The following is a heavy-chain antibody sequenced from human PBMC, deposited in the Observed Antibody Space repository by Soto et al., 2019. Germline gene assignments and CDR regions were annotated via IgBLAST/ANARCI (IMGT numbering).Heavy chain of an antibody. CDR3: ASKYCGGGSCTPRVVPYYGMDV. J-gene: IGHJ6*02. CDR1: GYSFTSYW. D-gene: IGHD2-15*01. Sequence: GESLKISCKGSGYSFTSYWISWVRQMPGKGLEWMGRIDPSDSYTNYSPSFQGHVTISADKSISTAYLQWSSLKASDTAMYYCASKYCGGGSCTPRVVPYYGMDVWGQGTTVTVSS. CDR2: IDPSDSYT. V-gene: IGHV5-10-1*01.